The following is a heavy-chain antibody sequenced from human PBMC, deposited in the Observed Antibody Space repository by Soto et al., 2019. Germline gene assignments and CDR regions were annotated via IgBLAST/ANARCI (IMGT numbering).Heavy chain of an antibody. D-gene: IGHD5-12*01. V-gene: IGHV1-2*04. CDR1: GYTFTGYY. CDR3: ASEEVATTYYYYYGMDV. Sequence: ASVKVSCKASGYTFTGYYMHWVRQAPGQGLEWMGWINPNSGGTNYAQKFQGWVTMTRDTSISTAYMELSRLRSDDTAVYYCASEEVATTYYYYYGMDVWGQGTTVTVSS. J-gene: IGHJ6*02. CDR2: INPNSGGT.